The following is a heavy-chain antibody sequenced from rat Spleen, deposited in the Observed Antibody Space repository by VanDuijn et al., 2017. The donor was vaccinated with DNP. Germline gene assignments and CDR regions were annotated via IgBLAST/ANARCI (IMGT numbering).Heavy chain of an antibody. Sequence: EVQLQESGPGLVKPSQSLSLTCSVTAYSITTNYWGWIRKFPGNKMEWIGHISYSGTTSYHPSLKSRISITRDTSKNQFFLQLSSVTTEDTATYYCARQDYGGFQNWFPYWGQGTLVTVSS. CDR2: ISYSGTT. CDR1: AYSITTNY. D-gene: IGHD1-11*01. J-gene: IGHJ3*01. V-gene: IGHV3-1*01. CDR3: ARQDYGGFQNWFPY.